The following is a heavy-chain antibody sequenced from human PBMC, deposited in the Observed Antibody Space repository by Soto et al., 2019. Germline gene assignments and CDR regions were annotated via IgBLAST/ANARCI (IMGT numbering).Heavy chain of an antibody. CDR2: IYSGGST. Sequence: GGSLRLSCAASGFTVSSNYMSWVRQAPGKGLEWVSVIYSGGSTYYADSVKGRFTISRDNSTNTLYLQMNSLRAEDTAVYYCATAPPSILTGYYYDYWGQGTLVTVSS. CDR1: GFTVSSNY. V-gene: IGHV3-66*01. D-gene: IGHD3-9*01. J-gene: IGHJ4*02. CDR3: ATAPPSILTGYYYDY.